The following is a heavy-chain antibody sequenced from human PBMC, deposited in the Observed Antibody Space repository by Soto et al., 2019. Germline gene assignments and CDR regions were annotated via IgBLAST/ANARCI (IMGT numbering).Heavy chain of an antibody. CDR1: GGSFSGYY. CDR2: INHSGST. J-gene: IGHJ4*02. V-gene: IGHV4-34*01. Sequence: SGTLSLTCAVYGGSFSGYYWSWIRQPPGKGLEWIGEINHSGSTNYNPSLKSRVTISVDTSKNQFSLKLSSVTAADTAVYYCARSNSSGWPFDYWGQGTLVTVS. CDR3: ARSNSSGWPFDY. D-gene: IGHD6-19*01.